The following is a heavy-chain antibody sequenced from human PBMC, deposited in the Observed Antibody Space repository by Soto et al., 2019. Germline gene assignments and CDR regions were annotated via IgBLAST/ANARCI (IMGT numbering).Heavy chain of an antibody. J-gene: IGHJ4*02. CDR2: INPSGGST. Sequence: QVQLVQSGAEVKKPGASVKVSCKASGYTFTSYYMHWVRQAPGQGLEWMGIINPSGGSTSYAQKFQGRVXXTXDXCTSTVYRELSSLRSEDTAVYYCARDSVEMATILGYWGQGTLVTVSS. CDR3: ARDSVEMATILGY. CDR1: GYTFTSYY. D-gene: IGHD5-12*01. V-gene: IGHV1-46*01.